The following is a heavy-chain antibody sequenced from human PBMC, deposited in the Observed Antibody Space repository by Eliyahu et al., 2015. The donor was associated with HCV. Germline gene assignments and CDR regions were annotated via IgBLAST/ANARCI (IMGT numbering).Heavy chain of an antibody. CDR3: VIEGGTSGPRWFDP. CDR1: GGTFSRYT. Sequence: QVQLVQSGAEVKKPGSSVKVPCKASGGTFSRYTISWVRQGPWPRAWVVGGVRPPFGRASYAQKFQGRVTITADESTSTVYVELSSLRSEDTAVYYCVIEGGTSGPRWFDPWGQGTLVTVSS. CDR2: VRPPFGRA. J-gene: IGHJ5*02. D-gene: IGHD2-15*01. V-gene: IGHV1-69*01.